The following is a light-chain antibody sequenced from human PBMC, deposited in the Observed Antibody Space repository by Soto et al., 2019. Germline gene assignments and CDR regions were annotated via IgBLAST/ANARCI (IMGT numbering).Light chain of an antibody. CDR3: SSYTTSSTVV. CDR2: DVS. Sequence: QSALTQPASVSGSPGQSITISCTGTSSGVGTYNSVSWYQQHPDKAPKLMIYDVSNRPSGVSNRFSGSKSGNTASLTISGLQAEDEADYYCSSYTTSSTVVFGGGTKLTVL. CDR1: SSGVGTYNS. J-gene: IGLJ3*02. V-gene: IGLV2-14*01.